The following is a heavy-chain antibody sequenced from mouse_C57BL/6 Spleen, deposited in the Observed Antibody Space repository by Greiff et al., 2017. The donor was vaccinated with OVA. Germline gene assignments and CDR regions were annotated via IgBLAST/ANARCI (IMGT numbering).Heavy chain of an antibody. J-gene: IGHJ2*01. CDR1: GYSITSGYY. V-gene: IGHV3-6*01. CDR2: ISYDGSN. D-gene: IGHD1-1*01. Sequence: EVQLVESGPGLVKPSQSLSLTCSVTGYSITSGYYWNWIRQFPGNKLEWMGYISYDGSNNYNPSLKNRISITRDTSKNQFFLKLNSVTTEDAATYYCAVSHYYGSSYEDYWGQGTTLTVSS. CDR3: AVSHYYGSSYEDY.